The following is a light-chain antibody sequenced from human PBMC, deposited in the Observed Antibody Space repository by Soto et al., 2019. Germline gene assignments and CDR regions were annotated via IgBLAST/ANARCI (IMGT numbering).Light chain of an antibody. V-gene: IGKV3-20*01. J-gene: IGKJ4*01. CDR3: EQYGSTPLT. CDR1: QSVGNNY. Sequence: EIVLTQSPGTLSLSPGERATLSCRASQSVGNNYLAWYHQKPGQAPRFLIYDASSMATAIPDRFSGSGSGTDFTLTISRLEPEDFAVYYCEQYGSTPLTFGGGTKVEIK. CDR2: DAS.